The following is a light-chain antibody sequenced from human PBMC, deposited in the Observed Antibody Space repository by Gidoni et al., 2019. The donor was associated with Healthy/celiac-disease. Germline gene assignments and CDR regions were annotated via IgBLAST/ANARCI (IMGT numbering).Light chain of an antibody. Sequence: DIQMTQSPSTLSASVGDRVTITCRASQSISSWLAWYQQKPGKAPKLLIYKASSLESGVPSRFSGSGSGTEFTLTISSLQPDDFATYYCQQYETTFXXXTKVEIK. J-gene: IGKJ1*01. V-gene: IGKV1-5*03. CDR1: QSISSW. CDR2: KAS. CDR3: QQYETT.